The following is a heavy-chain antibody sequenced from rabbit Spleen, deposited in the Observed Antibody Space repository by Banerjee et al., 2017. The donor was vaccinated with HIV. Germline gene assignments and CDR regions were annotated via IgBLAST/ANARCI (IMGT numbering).Heavy chain of an antibody. CDR3: VRDQAGYAGYGPWYFNL. CDR2: IDPIFGST. Sequence: QEQLVESGGGLVQPGGSLKLSCKASGFDFSSYGGSWVRQAPGKGLEWIGYIDPIFGSTYYASWVNGRFTISRHNAQNTLYLQLNSLTAADTATYFCVRDQAGYAGYGPWYFNLWGPGTLVTVS. V-gene: IGHV1S47*01. D-gene: IGHD7-1*01. J-gene: IGHJ4*01. CDR1: GFDFSSYG.